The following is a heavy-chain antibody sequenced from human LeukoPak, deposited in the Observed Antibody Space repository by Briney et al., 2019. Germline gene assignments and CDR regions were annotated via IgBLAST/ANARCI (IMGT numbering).Heavy chain of an antibody. D-gene: IGHD4-17*01. CDR1: GFTFSSYS. V-gene: IGHV3-21*01. Sequence: PGGSLRLSCAASGFTFSSYSMNWVRQAPGKGLEWVSSISSSSSYIYYADSVKGRFTISRDYAKNSLYLQMNSLRAEDTAVYYCARDLDYGDVTPLYYWGQGTLVTVSS. CDR3: ARDLDYGDVTPLYY. J-gene: IGHJ4*02. CDR2: ISSSSSYI.